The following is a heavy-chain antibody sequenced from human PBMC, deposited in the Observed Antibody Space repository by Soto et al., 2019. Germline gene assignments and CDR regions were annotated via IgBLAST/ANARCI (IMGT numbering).Heavy chain of an antibody. CDR3: ARDLMSGLGAIGY. D-gene: IGHD3-10*01. J-gene: IGHJ4*02. Sequence: LSLTCTVSGGSIISYYLHWIRQPPGKGLEWIGSVHYSGSTNYNPSLKSQVTISVDTSKNQFSLKLRSVTTADTAVYYCARDLMSGLGAIGYWGQGILVTFSS. CDR2: VHYSGST. CDR1: GGSIISYY. V-gene: IGHV4-59*01.